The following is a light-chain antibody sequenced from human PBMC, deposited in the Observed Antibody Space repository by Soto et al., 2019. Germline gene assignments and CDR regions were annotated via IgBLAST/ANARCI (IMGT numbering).Light chain of an antibody. CDR2: GAS. J-gene: IGKJ5*01. Sequence: EIVLTQSPDTLSSSRGEGATLSCRASQSVTNSYLAWYQQKPGQAPRLLIYGASSRATGIPDRFSGSGSETDFTLTISRLEPEDFAVYYCQQYSSSPPITFGQGTRLEIK. CDR3: QQYSSSPPIT. V-gene: IGKV3-20*01. CDR1: QSVTNSY.